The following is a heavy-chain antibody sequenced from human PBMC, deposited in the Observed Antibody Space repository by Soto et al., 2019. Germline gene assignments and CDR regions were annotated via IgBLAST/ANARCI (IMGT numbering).Heavy chain of an antibody. J-gene: IGHJ1*01. CDR1: GFTFNDYS. Sequence: PGGSLRLSCTASGFTFNDYSMSWIRQAPGKGLEWLSYITSSGSATYYADSVKGRFTISRDNAKNSLFLQVNSLRPEDTAVYFCASHRYYYDMAKYFQHWGQGTLVTVSS. CDR2: ITSSGSAT. D-gene: IGHD3-22*01. V-gene: IGHV3-11*01. CDR3: ASHRYYYDMAKYFQH.